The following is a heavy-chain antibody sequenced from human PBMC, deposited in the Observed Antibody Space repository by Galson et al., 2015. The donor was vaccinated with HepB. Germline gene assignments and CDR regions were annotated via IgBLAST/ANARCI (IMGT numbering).Heavy chain of an antibody. CDR3: VCLRGYVLTPLDY. CDR2: ISSSSTTI. Sequence: SLRLSCAASTFIFSTYSMDWVRQAPGKGLEWVSYISSSSTTIYYADSVKGRFTISRDNAKNSLYLQMNSLRAEDTAVYYCVCLRGYVLTPLDYWGQGTLVTVSS. CDR1: TFIFSTYS. V-gene: IGHV3-48*04. D-gene: IGHD3-16*01. J-gene: IGHJ4*02.